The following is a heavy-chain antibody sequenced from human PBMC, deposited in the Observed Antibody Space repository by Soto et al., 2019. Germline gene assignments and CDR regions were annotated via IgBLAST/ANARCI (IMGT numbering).Heavy chain of an antibody. V-gene: IGHV3-7*03. Sequence: ETLSLTCAVSGASISSTDWLSWVRQPPGKGLEWVANIKQDGRETYYVDSVKGRFTISRDNAKNSLYLHMNSLRAEDTAVYYCARMFYYDSSAYRHWGQGTLVTVSS. CDR1: GASISSTDW. D-gene: IGHD3-22*01. CDR2: IKQDGRET. J-gene: IGHJ1*01. CDR3: ARMFYYDSSAYRH.